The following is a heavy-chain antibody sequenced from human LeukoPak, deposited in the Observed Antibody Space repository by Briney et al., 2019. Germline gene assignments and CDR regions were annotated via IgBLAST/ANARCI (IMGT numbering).Heavy chain of an antibody. CDR2: ISSSGSTI. CDR1: GFTFSSYE. D-gene: IGHD1-26*01. V-gene: IGHV3-48*03. CDR3: ARDSGSSPLDY. Sequence: GGSLRLSCAASGFTFSSYEMNWVRQAPGKGLEWVSYISSSGSTIYYADSVKGRFTISRDNAKNSLYLQMTSLRAEDTAVYYCARDSGSSPLDYWGQGTLVTVSS. J-gene: IGHJ4*02.